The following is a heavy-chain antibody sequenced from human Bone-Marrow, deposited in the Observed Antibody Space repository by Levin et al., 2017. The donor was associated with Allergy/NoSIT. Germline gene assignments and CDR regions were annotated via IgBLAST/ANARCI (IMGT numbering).Heavy chain of an antibody. Sequence: ASVKVSCKASGYTFTGYYMHWVRQAPGQGLEWMGWINPNSGGTNYAQKFQGRVTMTRDTSISTAYMELSRLRSDDTAVYYCARGGVVVTVLTNWYFDLWGRGTLVTVSS. J-gene: IGHJ2*01. V-gene: IGHV1-2*02. CDR1: GYTFTGYY. CDR2: INPNSGGT. CDR3: ARGGVVVTVLTNWYFDL. D-gene: IGHD2-21*02.